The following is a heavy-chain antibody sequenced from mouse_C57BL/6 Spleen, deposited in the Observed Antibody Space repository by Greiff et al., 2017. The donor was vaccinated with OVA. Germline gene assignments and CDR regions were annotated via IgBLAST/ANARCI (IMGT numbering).Heavy chain of an antibody. CDR1: GYTFTSYW. Sequence: QVHVKQSGAELAKPGASVKLSCKASGYTFTSYWMHWVKQRPGQGLEWIGYINPSSGYTKYNQKFKDKATLTADKSSSTAYMQLSSLTYEDSAVYYCVPLYDYDRYFDVWGTGTTVTVSS. D-gene: IGHD2-4*01. CDR3: VPLYDYDRYFDV. J-gene: IGHJ1*03. V-gene: IGHV1-7*01. CDR2: INPSSGYT.